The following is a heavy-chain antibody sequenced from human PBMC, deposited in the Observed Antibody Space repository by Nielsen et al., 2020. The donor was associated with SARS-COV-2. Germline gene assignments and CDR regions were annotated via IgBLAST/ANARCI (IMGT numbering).Heavy chain of an antibody. D-gene: IGHD6-19*01. CDR3: AREDVAGYFDY. CDR2: ISYSGST. V-gene: IGHV4-31*03. J-gene: IGHJ4*02. Sequence: LRLSCTVSGGSISGGGYYWTWIRQHPGTGQEWIGNISYSGSTYYNPSLKSRVTISVDTSKSHFSLKLSSVTAADTAVYYCAREDVAGYFDYWGQGTLVTVSS. CDR1: GGSISGGGYY.